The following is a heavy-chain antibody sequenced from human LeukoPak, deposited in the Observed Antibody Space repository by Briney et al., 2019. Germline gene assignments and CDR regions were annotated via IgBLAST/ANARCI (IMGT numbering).Heavy chain of an antibody. CDR3: VRHLSAGRPAFDI. V-gene: IGHV4-59*08. J-gene: IGHJ3*02. D-gene: IGHD2-15*01. CDR2: IYYSGST. Sequence: SETLSLTCTVSGGSISSHYWSWIRQPPGKGLEWIGYIYYSGSTNYNPSLKSRVTISVDTSKNQFSLKLTSLTAADTAVYYCVRHLSAGRPAFDIWGQGTMVTVSS. CDR1: GGSISSHY.